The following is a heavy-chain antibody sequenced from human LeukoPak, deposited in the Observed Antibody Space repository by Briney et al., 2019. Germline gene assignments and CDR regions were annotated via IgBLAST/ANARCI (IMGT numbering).Heavy chain of an antibody. D-gene: IGHD6-13*01. V-gene: IGHV3-21*01. CDR1: GFTFSSYG. J-gene: IGHJ4*02. CDR3: ARVGVFSSSWLLH. Sequence: PGGSLRLSCAASGFTFSSYGMHWVRQAPGKGLEWVSSISGSSSYIYYADSVKGRFTVSRDNAKKSLYLQMNSLRAEDTAVYYCARVGVFSSSWLLHWGQGTLVTVSS. CDR2: ISGSSSYI.